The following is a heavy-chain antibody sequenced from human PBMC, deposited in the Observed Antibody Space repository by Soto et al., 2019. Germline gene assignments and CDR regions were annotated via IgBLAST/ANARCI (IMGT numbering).Heavy chain of an antibody. Sequence: QVQLQESGPGLVKPSETLSLTCTVSGGSVSSGSYYWSWIRQPPGKGLEWIGYIYYSGSTNYNPPLKSRVTISVDTSTNLFSLKLSSVTAADTAVYYCARAGLGDGSDYWGQGTLVTVSS. D-gene: IGHD1-26*01. V-gene: IGHV4-61*01. CDR3: ARAGLGDGSDY. CDR1: GGSVSSGSYY. J-gene: IGHJ4*02. CDR2: IYYSGST.